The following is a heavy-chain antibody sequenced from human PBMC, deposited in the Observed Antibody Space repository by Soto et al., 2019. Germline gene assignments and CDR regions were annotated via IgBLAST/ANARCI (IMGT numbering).Heavy chain of an antibody. D-gene: IGHD2-15*01. CDR1: GGSNRSAGYY. CDR3: ARAHSDIVALGWFHX. J-gene: IGHJ5*02. Sequence: PSETLSLTCTVSGGSNRSAGYYWSWIRQHPGKGVELVGYVYYSGRTYYNTSLKSRVTISVDTSKNQFSVKLSSVTAADTAVYYCARAHSDIVALGWFHXWGQGTLVTVSX. CDR2: VYYSGRT. V-gene: IGHV4-31*03.